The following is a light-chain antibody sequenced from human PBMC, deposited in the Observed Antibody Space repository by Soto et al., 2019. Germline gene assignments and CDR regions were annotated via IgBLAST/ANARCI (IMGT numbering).Light chain of an antibody. V-gene: IGLV1-51*01. CDR2: DNN. J-gene: IGLJ3*02. CDR1: SYNIGNNY. Sequence: QSVLTQPPSVSAAPGQKVTISCSGSSYNIGNNYVPWYQQLPGTAPKLLIYDNNKRPSGIPDRFSGSKSGTSATLGITGLQTGDEADYYCGTWDSSLSAVFGGGTKLTVL. CDR3: GTWDSSLSAV.